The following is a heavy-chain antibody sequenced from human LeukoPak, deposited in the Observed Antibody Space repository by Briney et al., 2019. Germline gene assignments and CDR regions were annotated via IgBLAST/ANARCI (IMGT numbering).Heavy chain of an antibody. CDR1: GFTFSSYA. CDR3: AKDPSMAARPLYYFDY. J-gene: IGHJ4*02. CDR2: ISGSGGST. V-gene: IGHV3-23*01. D-gene: IGHD6-6*01. Sequence: PGGSLRLSCAASGFTFSSYAMSWVRQAPGKGLEWVSAISGSGGSTYYADSVKGRFTISRDNSKNTLYLQMNSLRAEDTAVYYCAKDPSMAARPLYYFDYWGQGTLVTVSS.